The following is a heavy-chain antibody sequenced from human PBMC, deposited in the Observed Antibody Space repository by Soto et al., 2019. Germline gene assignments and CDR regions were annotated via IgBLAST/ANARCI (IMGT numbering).Heavy chain of an antibody. V-gene: IGHV3-72*01. CDR3: TRDRYYDSSGYYLY. CDR1: GFTFSDHY. D-gene: IGHD3-22*01. Sequence: GGSLRLSCAASGFTFSDHYMDWVRQAPGKGLEWVGRIRNKAASHTTEYAASVKGRFTISRDDSKSIAYLQMNSLKTEDTAVYYCTRDRYYDSSGYYLYWGQGTLVTVSS. J-gene: IGHJ4*02. CDR2: IRNKAASHTT.